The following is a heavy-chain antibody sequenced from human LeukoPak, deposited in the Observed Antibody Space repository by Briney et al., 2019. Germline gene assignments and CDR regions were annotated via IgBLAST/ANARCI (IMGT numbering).Heavy chain of an antibody. CDR3: ARRTTVTTTDLDY. J-gene: IGHJ4*02. D-gene: IGHD4-17*01. CDR2: IYPDDSDT. Sequence: GESLKISCEASGYSFNNYWIAWVRPMPGKGLEWLGIIYPDDSDTTYSPSFQGQVTISVDKSISTAYLQWSSLKASDTAMYYCARRTTVTTTDLDYWGQGTLVTVSS. CDR1: GYSFNNYW. V-gene: IGHV5-51*01.